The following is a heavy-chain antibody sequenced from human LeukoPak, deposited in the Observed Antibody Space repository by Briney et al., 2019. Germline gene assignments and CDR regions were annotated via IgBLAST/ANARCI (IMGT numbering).Heavy chain of an antibody. CDR2: IYYSGST. D-gene: IGHD3-22*01. CDR3: ARVGYYDSSGYYGGRGDYFDY. J-gene: IGHJ4*02. V-gene: IGHV4-59*01. CDR1: GGSISSYY. Sequence: SETLSLTCTVSGGSISSYYWSWIRKPPGKGLEWIGYIYYSGSTNYNPSLKSRVTISVDTSKNQFSLKLSSVTAADTAVYYCARVGYYDSSGYYGGRGDYFDYWGQGTLVTVSS.